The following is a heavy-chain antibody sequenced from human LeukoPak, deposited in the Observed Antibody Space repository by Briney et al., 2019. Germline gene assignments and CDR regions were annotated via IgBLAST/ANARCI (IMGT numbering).Heavy chain of an antibody. CDR1: GFSFDSYW. CDR2: IKHDLSEK. V-gene: IGHV3-7*01. Sequence: PWGSLRLSCAASGFSFDSYWMSWVRQVPGKGLEWVANIKHDLSEKYYVDSVKGRFTISRDNAKRSLYLQMNTLRAEDTAVYYCVQGWRDNWGQGTLVTVSS. CDR3: VQGWRDN. J-gene: IGHJ4*02. D-gene: IGHD2-15*01.